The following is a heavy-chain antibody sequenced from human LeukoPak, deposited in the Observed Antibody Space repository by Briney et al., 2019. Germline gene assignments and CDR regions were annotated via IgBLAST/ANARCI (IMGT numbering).Heavy chain of an antibody. V-gene: IGHV3-11*01. CDR1: GFIFSDYY. J-gene: IGHJ4*02. Sequence: GSLRLSCAASGFIFSDYYMSWIRQGPGKGLEWVSQISSSGSNIYYADSVKGRFTISRDNAQKSLYLQMNTLRAEDTAVYYCARWGAGTWDGFFDYWGQGTLVTVSS. D-gene: IGHD6-13*01. CDR3: ARWGAGTWDGFFDY. CDR2: ISSSGSNI.